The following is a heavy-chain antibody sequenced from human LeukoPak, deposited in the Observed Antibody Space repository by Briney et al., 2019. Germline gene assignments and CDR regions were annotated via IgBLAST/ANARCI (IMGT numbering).Heavy chain of an antibody. CDR1: GGSISSGSYY. V-gene: IGHV4-61*02. CDR2: IYTTGSI. Sequence: SETLSLTCTVSGGSISSGSYYWSWIRQPAGKGLEWIGRIYTTGSINYNPSLKSRVTISVDTSKNQFSLKLSSVTAADTAVYYCAASQGSTMVRGVSYWGQGTLVTVSS. J-gene: IGHJ4*02. CDR3: AASQGSTMVRGVSY. D-gene: IGHD3-10*01.